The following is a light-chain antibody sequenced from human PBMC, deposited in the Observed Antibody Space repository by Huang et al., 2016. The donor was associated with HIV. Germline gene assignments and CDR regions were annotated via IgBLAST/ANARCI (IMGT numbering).Light chain of an antibody. Sequence: EIVLTQSPDTLSLSPGERATLACRASQTVSKYLAWYQHKPGQSPRPLITDASKRAAGIPARFSGSGCGTDFTLSISSLEPEDFAVYYCQQRDNWPPMYTFGQGTKLEIK. CDR1: QTVSKY. V-gene: IGKV3-11*01. J-gene: IGKJ2*01. CDR2: DAS. CDR3: QQRDNWPPMYT.